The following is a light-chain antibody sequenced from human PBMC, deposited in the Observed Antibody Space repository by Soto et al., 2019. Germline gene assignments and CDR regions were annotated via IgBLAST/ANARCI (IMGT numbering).Light chain of an antibody. CDR2: AAS. CDR3: LKDLHSPLT. CDR1: QGISNY. V-gene: IGKV1-27*01. J-gene: IGKJ5*01. Sequence: DIQMTQSPSSLSASIGDRVTITCRASQGISNYLAWYQQKPGKVPKLLIYAASTLASGVPSRFSGSGSGTDFTLNISRLEPEDVGTYYCLKDLHSPLTFGQGTQVEIK.